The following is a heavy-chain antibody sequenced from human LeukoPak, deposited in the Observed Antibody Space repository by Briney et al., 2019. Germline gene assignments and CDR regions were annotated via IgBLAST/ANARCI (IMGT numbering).Heavy chain of an antibody. CDR2: IIPILGIA. J-gene: IGHJ6*02. CDR3: ARGSITMVRGATAYYYGMDV. D-gene: IGHD3-10*01. Sequence: ASVKVPCKASGGTFSSYAISWVRQAPGQGLEWMGRIIPILGIANYAQKFQGRVTITADKSTSTAYMELSSLRSEDTAVYYCARGSITMVRGATAYYYGMDVWGQGTTVTVSS. V-gene: IGHV1-69*04. CDR1: GGTFSSYA.